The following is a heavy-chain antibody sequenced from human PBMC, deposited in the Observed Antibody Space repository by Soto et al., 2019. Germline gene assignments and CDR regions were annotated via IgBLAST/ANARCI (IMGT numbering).Heavy chain of an antibody. CDR1: GGSISSGDYY. V-gene: IGHV4-30-4*01. J-gene: IGHJ6*02. CDR3: AREGYGDYGYYYYGMDV. CDR2: IYYSGST. D-gene: IGHD4-17*01. Sequence: PSETLSLTCTVSGGSISSGDYYWSWIRQPPGKGLEWIGYIYYSGSTYYNPSLKSRVTISVDTSKNQFSLKLSSVTAADTAVYYCAREGYGDYGYYYYGMDVWGQGTTVTVSS.